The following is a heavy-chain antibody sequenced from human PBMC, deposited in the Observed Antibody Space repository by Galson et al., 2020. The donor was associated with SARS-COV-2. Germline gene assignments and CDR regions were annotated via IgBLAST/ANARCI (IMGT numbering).Heavy chain of an antibody. CDR1: GFTFGDFA. V-gene: IGHV3-49*03. CDR3: ARGGFPYYYDMDV. CDR2: IRSRTYDRTT. Sequence: GESLKISCTVAGFTFGDFAMSWFRQAPGKGLEWVGFIRSRTYDRTTEYAASVKDRFTISRDDSKNVAYLQMNSLITEDTAVYYCARGGFPYYYDMDVWGKGTTVTVSS. J-gene: IGHJ6*03.